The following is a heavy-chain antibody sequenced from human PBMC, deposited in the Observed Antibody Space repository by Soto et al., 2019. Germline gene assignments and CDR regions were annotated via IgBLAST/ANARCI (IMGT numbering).Heavy chain of an antibody. CDR3: ARGREEAGGPFDY. J-gene: IGHJ4*02. V-gene: IGHV4-31*03. CDR2: IYYTGST. CDR1: GASISSGNYY. Sequence: QVQLQESGPGLVKPSQTLSLTCSVSGASISSGNYYWSWIRQHPGKGLAWIGYIYYTGSTYYNPSLMSRITISEDMSKNHFSLRLSSVTAANTAVYYCARGREEAGGPFDYWGQGTLVTVSS. D-gene: IGHD3-10*01.